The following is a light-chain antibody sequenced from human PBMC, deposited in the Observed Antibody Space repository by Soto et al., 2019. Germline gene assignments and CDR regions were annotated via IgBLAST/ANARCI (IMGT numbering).Light chain of an antibody. CDR1: STDVGGYDY. Sequence: QSVLTQPASVSASPGQSITISCTGTSTDVGGYDYVSWYQHHPGTAPKLVIYEVSNRPSGVSDRISGSKSGNTASLTISGLQTEDEADYHCSSYSARLPPYVFGTGTKLTVL. V-gene: IGLV2-14*01. CDR2: EVS. CDR3: SSYSARLPPYV. J-gene: IGLJ1*01.